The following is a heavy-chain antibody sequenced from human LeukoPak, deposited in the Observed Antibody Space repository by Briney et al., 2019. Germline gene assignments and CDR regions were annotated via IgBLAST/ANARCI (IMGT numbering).Heavy chain of an antibody. CDR2: IDPGDSDT. Sequence: PGESLEISCKTSGYRFTNYWIGWVRQMPGKGLEWMGIIDPGDSDTRYSPSFQGQVTISADKSISTTYLQWNSLKASDTAIYYCGRHDYGGQGWIDYWGEGTLASASS. J-gene: IGHJ4*02. D-gene: IGHD4-23*01. CDR1: GYRFTNYW. V-gene: IGHV5-51*01. CDR3: GRHDYGGQGWIDY.